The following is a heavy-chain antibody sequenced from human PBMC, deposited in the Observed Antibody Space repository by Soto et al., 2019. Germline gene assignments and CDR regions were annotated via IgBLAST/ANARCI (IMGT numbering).Heavy chain of an antibody. Sequence: GGSLRLSCAASGFTFSSYAMHWVRQAPGKGLEWVAVISYDGSNKYYADSVKGRFTISRDNSKNTLYLQMNSLRAEDTAVYYCVRAYGSEEDAFDIWGQGTMVTVSS. CDR3: VRAYGSEEDAFDI. CDR2: ISYDGSNK. V-gene: IGHV3-30-3*01. CDR1: GFTFSSYA. J-gene: IGHJ3*02. D-gene: IGHD3-10*01.